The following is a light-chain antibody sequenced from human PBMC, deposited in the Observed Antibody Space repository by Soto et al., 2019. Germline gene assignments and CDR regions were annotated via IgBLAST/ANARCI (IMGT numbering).Light chain of an antibody. CDR2: DAS. Sequence: EIVMTHSPATLSVSPGESATLSCRASQSVSSNLAWYQQKVGQAPRVLIYDASTRATGIPGRFSGSGSGTEFTLTISSLQSEDFAVYYCQQYNNWPETFGQGTKVDIK. CDR3: QQYNNWPET. CDR1: QSVSSN. V-gene: IGKV3-15*01. J-gene: IGKJ1*01.